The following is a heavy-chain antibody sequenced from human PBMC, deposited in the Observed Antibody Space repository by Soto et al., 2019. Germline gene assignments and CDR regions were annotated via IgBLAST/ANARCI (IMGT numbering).Heavy chain of an antibody. J-gene: IGHJ6*02. D-gene: IGHD3-10*01. Sequence: GGSLRLSCAASGFTFSSYAMSWVRQAPGKGLEWVSAISGSGGSTYYADSVKGRFTISRDNSKNTLYLQMNSLRAEDTAVYYCAKSPPVYGSGSYPSYYYYGMDVWGQGTTVTVSS. CDR1: GFTFSSYA. CDR2: ISGSGGST. V-gene: IGHV3-23*01. CDR3: AKSPPVYGSGSYPSYYYYGMDV.